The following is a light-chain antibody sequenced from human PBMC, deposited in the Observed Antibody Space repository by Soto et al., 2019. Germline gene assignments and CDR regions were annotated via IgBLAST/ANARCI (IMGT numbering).Light chain of an antibody. Sequence: SYELTQAPSVSVAPGETARIICGGNDVGSKSVQWYKQKAGQAPVLVIYYDSDRPSGIPERFSGSNSGNTATLTFSRVEAGDEADYYCQVWDSSSDHRDVFGTGTKVTVL. CDR3: QVWDSSSDHRDV. V-gene: IGLV3-21*04. J-gene: IGLJ1*01. CDR2: YDS. CDR1: DVGSKS.